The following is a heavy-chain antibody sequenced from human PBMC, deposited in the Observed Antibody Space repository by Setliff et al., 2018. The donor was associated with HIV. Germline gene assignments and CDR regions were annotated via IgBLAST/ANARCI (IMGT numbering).Heavy chain of an antibody. Sequence: SVKVSCKTSGGTFRSQAISWVRQAPGQGLEWMGGLISMFKIPQIAQKFQGRVTITADESTSTAYMGLSSLTSEDTAVYYCARGGWSGGGPLHYSYYYLDVRGQGTAVTVSS. CDR2: LISMFKIP. CDR1: GGTFRSQA. V-gene: IGHV1-69*13. D-gene: IGHD2-15*01. J-gene: IGHJ6*02. CDR3: ARGGWSGGGPLHYSYYYLDV.